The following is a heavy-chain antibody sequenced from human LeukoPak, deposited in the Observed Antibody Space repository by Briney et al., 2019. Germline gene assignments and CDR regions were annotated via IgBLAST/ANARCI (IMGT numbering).Heavy chain of an antibody. Sequence: SETLSLTCSVSGDSVSGYYWSWIRQPPGKGLEWIGYVYQTGHTHYSPSLKSRVTVSLDTSRNKVSLRVSSVTAADTAVYYCARGSPPYYDFWSGYPYYFDYWGQGTLVTVSS. J-gene: IGHJ4*02. V-gene: IGHV4-59*02. CDR3: ARGSPPYYDFWSGYPYYFDY. CDR2: VYQTGHT. CDR1: GDSVSGYY. D-gene: IGHD3-3*01.